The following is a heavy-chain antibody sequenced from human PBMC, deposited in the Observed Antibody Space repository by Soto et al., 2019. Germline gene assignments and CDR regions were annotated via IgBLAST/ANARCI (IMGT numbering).Heavy chain of an antibody. CDR2: IKSKVDGGTA. V-gene: IGHV3-15*07. CDR3: TTEKSGSFET. Sequence: EVPLVESGGDLVQPGGSLRLSCAASGLILSNAWMNWVRQVPGKGLEWVGRIKSKVDGGTADYAAPAKGRFTISRDDSKNTLYLQMNSLKTEDTAVYYCTTEKSGSFETWGQGILGTVSS. D-gene: IGHD5-12*01. CDR1: GLILSNAW. J-gene: IGHJ5*02.